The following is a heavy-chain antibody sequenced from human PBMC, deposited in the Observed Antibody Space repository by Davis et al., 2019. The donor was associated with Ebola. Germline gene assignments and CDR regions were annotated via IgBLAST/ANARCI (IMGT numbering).Heavy chain of an antibody. J-gene: IGHJ5*02. CDR1: GFTFSSYG. V-gene: IGHV3-30*18. CDR2: ISYDGSNK. Sequence: PGGSLRLSCAASGFTFSSYGMHWVRQAPGKGLEWVAVISYDGSNKYYTDSVKGRFTISRDNSKNTLYLQMNSLRAEDTAVYYCAKLSASGPWGQGTLVTVSS. D-gene: IGHD1-26*01. CDR3: AKLSASGP.